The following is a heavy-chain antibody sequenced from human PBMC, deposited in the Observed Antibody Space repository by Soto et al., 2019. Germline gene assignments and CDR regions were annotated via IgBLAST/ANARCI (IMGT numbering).Heavy chain of an antibody. D-gene: IGHD3-10*01. CDR2: QSYDGYKK. Sequence: QVQLVESGGGVVQPGGSLRLSCAASGFAFRSDGMHWVRQAPGKGLEWVAVQSYDGYKKYYADHVKGRFTISRDNSKNTLYLQVSGLRAEDTALYFCAKDTEVGGTDGPFDNWGRGTLVTVSS. CDR3: AKDTEVGGTDGPFDN. V-gene: IGHV3-30*18. J-gene: IGHJ4*02. CDR1: GFAFRSDG.